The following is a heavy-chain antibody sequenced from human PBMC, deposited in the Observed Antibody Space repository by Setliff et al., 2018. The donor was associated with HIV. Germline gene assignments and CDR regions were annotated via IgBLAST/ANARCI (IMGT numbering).Heavy chain of an antibody. CDR3: ARDRVRITIFGANDASDI. J-gene: IGHJ3*02. D-gene: IGHD3-3*01. Sequence: ASVKVSCKASGYTFTSYYMNWVRQAPGQGLEWMGIINPSGGSSTYAQKFQGRVAMTRVTSTSTVYMELSSLRSEDTAVYYCARDRVRITIFGANDASDIWGQGTMVTVSS. V-gene: IGHV1-46*01. CDR1: GYTFTSYY. CDR2: INPSGGSS.